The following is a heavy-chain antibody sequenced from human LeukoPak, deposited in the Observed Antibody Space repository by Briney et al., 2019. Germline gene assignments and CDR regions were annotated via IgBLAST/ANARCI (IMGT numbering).Heavy chain of an antibody. D-gene: IGHD6-19*01. CDR1: GFTFDDYA. V-gene: IGHV3-74*01. CDR2: LNSGGTST. Sequence: GGSLRLSCAASGFTFDDYAMHWVRQAPGKGLVWVSRLNSGGTSTTYADSVKGRFTISRDNAKNTLYLQMNSLRAEDTAVYYCVRATGSSGLIDYWGQGTLVTVSS. J-gene: IGHJ4*02. CDR3: VRATGSSGLIDY.